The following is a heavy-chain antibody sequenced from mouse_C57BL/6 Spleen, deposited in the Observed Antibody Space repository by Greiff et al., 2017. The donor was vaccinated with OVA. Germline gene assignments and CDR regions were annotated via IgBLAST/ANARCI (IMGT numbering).Heavy chain of an antibody. V-gene: IGHV8-8*01. CDR3: ARMCDYEGTWYFDY. J-gene: IGHJ2*01. D-gene: IGHD2-4*01. Sequence: QVTLKESGPGILQPSQTLSLTCSFSGFSLSTFGMGVGWIRQPSGKGLEWLAHIWWDDDKYYNPALKSRLTISKDTSKNQVFLKIANVDTADTATYYCARMCDYEGTWYFDYWGQGTTLTVSS. CDR1: GFSLSTFGMG. CDR2: IWWDDDK.